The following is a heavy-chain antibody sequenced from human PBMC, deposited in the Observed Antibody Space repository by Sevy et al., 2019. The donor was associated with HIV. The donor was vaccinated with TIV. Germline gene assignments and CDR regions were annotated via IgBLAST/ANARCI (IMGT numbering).Heavy chain of an antibody. CDR2: VSSDGSEI. CDR1: GFTFSTYA. Sequence: GGSLRVSCAVSGFTFSTYAMHWVRQAPGKGLECVAIVSSDGSEINYADSVKGRFTISRDNSRNTLYLQMNSLRTEDTALYYCARDQLGSIDYGGQGTLVTVSS. CDR3: ARDQLGSIDY. J-gene: IGHJ4*02. V-gene: IGHV3-30-3*01. D-gene: IGHD7-27*01.